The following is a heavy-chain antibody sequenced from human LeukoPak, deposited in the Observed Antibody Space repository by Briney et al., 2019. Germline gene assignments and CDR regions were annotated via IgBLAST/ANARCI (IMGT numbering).Heavy chain of an antibody. CDR1: GFDFKYYA. CDR3: ASARPLGYFNF. CDR2: TSHDGSTT. V-gene: IGHV3-30*04. J-gene: IGHJ4*02. D-gene: IGHD6-6*01. Sequence: GGSLRLSCAFGFDFKYYAIHWVRQAPGKGLEWVAMTSHDGSTTYNEDSVKGRFSISRDKSKNALFLQLNSLRADDTAVYYCASARPLGYFNFWGQGTLVSVSS.